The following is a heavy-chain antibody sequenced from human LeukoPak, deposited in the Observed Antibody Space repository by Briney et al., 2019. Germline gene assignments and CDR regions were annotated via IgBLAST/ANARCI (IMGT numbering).Heavy chain of an antibody. V-gene: IGHV4-34*01. CDR3: AAKVVTPYYYGMDV. CDR1: GVSFSGYY. CDR2: INHGGST. Sequence: PSETLSLTCAVYGVSFSGYYWSWIRQPPGKGLEWIGEINHGGSTNYNPSLKSRVTISVDTSKNQFSLKLSSLTAADTAVYYCAAKVVTPYYYGMDVWGQGTTVTVSS. J-gene: IGHJ6*02. D-gene: IGHD4-23*01.